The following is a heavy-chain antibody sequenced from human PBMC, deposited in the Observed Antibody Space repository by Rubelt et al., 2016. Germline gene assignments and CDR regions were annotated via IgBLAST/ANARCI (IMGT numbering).Heavy chain of an antibody. Sequence: GLVKPSETLSLTCTVSGFSISSGYLWGWIRQPPGKGLEWIGSISHSGTTYYNPSLKSRVAISVDTSRDQFSLKLHSMTAADTAVDYWARGRFSYGSFSAPYDYWGQGTLVTVSS. D-gene: IGHD3-10*01. CDR1: GFSISSGYL. V-gene: IGHV4-38-2*02. J-gene: IGHJ4*02. CDR2: ISHSGTT. CDR3: ARGRFSYGSFSAPYDY.